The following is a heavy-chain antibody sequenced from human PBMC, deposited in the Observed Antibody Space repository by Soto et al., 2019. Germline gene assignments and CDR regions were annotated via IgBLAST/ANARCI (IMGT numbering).Heavy chain of an antibody. V-gene: IGHV4-59*08. CDR3: ARLSMVPLRTFDY. CDR1: GGSISNYC. D-gene: IGHD3-10*01. CDR2: IYYTGST. Sequence: PSEILSLTCTVSGGSISNYCLSWIRQPPGKGLEWIGYIYYTGSTNYNPSLKSRVTISVDTSKNQFSLKLSSVTAADTAVYYCARLSMVPLRTFDYWGQGTLVTSPQ. J-gene: IGHJ4*02.